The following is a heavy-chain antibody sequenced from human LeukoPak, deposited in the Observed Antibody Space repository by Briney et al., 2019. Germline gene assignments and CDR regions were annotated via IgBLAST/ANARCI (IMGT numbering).Heavy chain of an antibody. CDR1: GGTFSSYA. CDR2: IIPIFGIA. J-gene: IGHJ4*02. CDR3: ARDGFFRGYDSSGYYSSY. D-gene: IGHD3-22*01. Sequence: SVKVSCKASGGTFSSYAISWVRQAPGQGLEWMGRIIPIFGIANYAQKFQGRVTITADKSTSTAYMELSSLRSEDTAVYDCARDGFFRGYDSSGYYSSYWGQGTLVTVSS. V-gene: IGHV1-69*04.